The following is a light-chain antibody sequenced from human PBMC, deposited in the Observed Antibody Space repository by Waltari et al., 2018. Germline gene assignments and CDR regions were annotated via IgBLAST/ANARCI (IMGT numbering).Light chain of an antibody. V-gene: IGKV5-2*01. Sequence: ETTLTQSPASMSATPGANVNIACKASQDIDGDMNRYQQKPGEAAIFIIQEATTLVAGISTRFSSSGYGTEFTLTINNIESEDATYYFCLQHDNILLTFGGGTKVEIK. CDR2: EAT. J-gene: IGKJ4*01. CDR1: QDIDGD. CDR3: LQHDNILLT.